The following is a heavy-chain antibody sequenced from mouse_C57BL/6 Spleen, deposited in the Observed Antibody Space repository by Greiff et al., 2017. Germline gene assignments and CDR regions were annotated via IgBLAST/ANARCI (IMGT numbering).Heavy chain of an antibody. J-gene: IGHJ4*01. V-gene: IGHV1-53*01. CDR2: INPSNGGT. CDR3: ARTATYYYAMDY. CDR1: GYTFTSYW. D-gene: IGHD3-3*01. Sequence: QVQLKQPGTELVKPGASVKLSCKASGYTFTSYWMHWVKQRPGQGLEWIGNINPSNGGTTYNEKFKSKATLTVDKSSSTAYMQLSSLTSEDSAVYYCARTATYYYAMDYWGQGTSVTVSS.